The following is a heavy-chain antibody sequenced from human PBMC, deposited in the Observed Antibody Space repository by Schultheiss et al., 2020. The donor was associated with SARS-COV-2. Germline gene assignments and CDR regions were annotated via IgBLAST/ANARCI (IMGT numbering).Heavy chain of an antibody. V-gene: IGHV4-38-2*01. CDR2: INHSGST. D-gene: IGHD4-17*01. CDR3: ARPDGDYALYGMDV. Sequence: SETLSLTCSVYGYSISSGHHWGWIRQPPGKGLEWIGSINHSGSTYYNPSLKSRGTISVDTSKNQFSLKLSSVTAADTAVYYCARPDGDYALYGMDVWGQGTTVTDSS. J-gene: IGHJ6*02. CDR1: GYSISSGHH.